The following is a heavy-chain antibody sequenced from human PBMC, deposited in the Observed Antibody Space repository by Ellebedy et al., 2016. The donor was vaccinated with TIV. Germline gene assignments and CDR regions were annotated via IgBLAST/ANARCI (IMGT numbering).Heavy chain of an antibody. D-gene: IGHD5-18*01. CDR2: MNPNSGNT. V-gene: IGHV1-8*01. CDR1: GYTFTSYD. J-gene: IGHJ6*02. Sequence: AASVKVSCKASGYTFTSYDINWVRQATGQGLEWMGWMNPNSGNTGYAQKFQGRVTITADESTSTAYMELSSLRSEDTAVYYCARDGGYSYGAYYYYYGMDVWGQGTTVTVSS. CDR3: ARDGGYSYGAYYYYYGMDV.